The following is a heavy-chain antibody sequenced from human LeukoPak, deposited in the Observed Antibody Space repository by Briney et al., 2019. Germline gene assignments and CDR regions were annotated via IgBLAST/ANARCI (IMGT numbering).Heavy chain of an antibody. D-gene: IGHD2-2*01. CDR1: DASTSSYS. V-gene: IGHV4-59*08. Sequence: PSETLSRTCTVSDASTSSYSWSWIRQPPGKGLEWIGYIYNIGSSNYNPSLKSRVTISADTSKNQFSLKLNSVTAADTAVYYCARHSTSKEGFDYWGQGTLVAVSS. CDR2: IYNIGSS. J-gene: IGHJ4*02. CDR3: ARHSTSKEGFDY.